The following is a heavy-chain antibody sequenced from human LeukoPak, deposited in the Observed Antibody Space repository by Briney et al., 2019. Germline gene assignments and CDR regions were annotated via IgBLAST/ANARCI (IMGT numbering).Heavy chain of an antibody. CDR2: ISGSGGST. J-gene: IGHJ6*03. Sequence: GGSLRLSCAASGFTFSSYAMSWVRQAPGKGLEWVSAISGSGGSTYYADSVKGRFTISRDNSKNTLYLQMNSLRAEDTAVYYCARGNNHYYYYMDVWGKGTTVTVSS. V-gene: IGHV3-23*01. CDR3: ARGNNHYYYYMDV. CDR1: GFTFSSYA.